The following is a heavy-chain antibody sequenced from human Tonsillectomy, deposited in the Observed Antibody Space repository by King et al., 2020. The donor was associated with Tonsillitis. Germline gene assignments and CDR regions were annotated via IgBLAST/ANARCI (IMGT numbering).Heavy chain of an antibody. Sequence: VQLQESGPGLVKPSQTLSLTCTVSGGSISSDDYHWSWIRQPPGKGLEWIGYIYYSGSTYYNPSLKSRVTISIDTSKNRFSLRLSSVTAADAAVYYCASRRQSTYNYGMDVWGQGTTVTVSS. CDR1: GGSISSDDYH. CDR3: ASRRQSTYNYGMDV. V-gene: IGHV4-30-4*01. D-gene: IGHD4-11*01. J-gene: IGHJ6*02. CDR2: IYYSGST.